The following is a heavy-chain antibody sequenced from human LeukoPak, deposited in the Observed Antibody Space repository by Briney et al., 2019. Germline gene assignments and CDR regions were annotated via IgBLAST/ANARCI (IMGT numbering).Heavy chain of an antibody. D-gene: IGHD4-17*01. J-gene: IGHJ4*02. V-gene: IGHV3-23*01. CDR3: AKNFYGDYNFFFEY. CDR1: GFTVSSNY. CDR2: ISGSGGTT. Sequence: PGGSLRLSCPASGFTVSSNYMSWVRQAPGKGLEWVSAISGSGGTTYYADSVKGHFTISRDNSKNTLYLQMNSLRAEDTAVYYCAKNFYGDYNFFFEYWGQGTLVTVSS.